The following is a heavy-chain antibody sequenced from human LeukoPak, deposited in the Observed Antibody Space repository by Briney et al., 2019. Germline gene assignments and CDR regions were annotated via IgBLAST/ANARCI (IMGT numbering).Heavy chain of an antibody. CDR1: GFTFSIYW. Sequence: GRSLRLSCAASGFTFSIYWMSCVRQAPGKGLEWGANIKQDGSNKYYVDPVKGRFTISRDNAKNSLFLQMNSLTAEDTAVYYCARGGGGTIPFDYWGQGTLVTVSS. V-gene: IGHV3-7*04. CDR3: ARGGGGTIPFDY. CDR2: IKQDGSNK. J-gene: IGHJ4*02. D-gene: IGHD2-15*01.